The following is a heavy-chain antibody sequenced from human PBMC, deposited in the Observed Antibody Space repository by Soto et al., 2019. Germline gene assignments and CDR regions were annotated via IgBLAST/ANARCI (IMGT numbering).Heavy chain of an antibody. V-gene: IGHV1-24*01. Sequence: GASVKVSCKASGYTFTSYGISWVRQAPGKGLEWMGGFDPEDGETIYAQKFQGRVTMTEDTSTDTAYMELSSLRSEDTAVYYCATVGYSGITIFGVALQPYYYYGMDVWGQGTTVTVSS. D-gene: IGHD3-3*01. CDR1: GYTFTSYG. J-gene: IGHJ6*02. CDR3: ATVGYSGITIFGVALQPYYYYGMDV. CDR2: FDPEDGET.